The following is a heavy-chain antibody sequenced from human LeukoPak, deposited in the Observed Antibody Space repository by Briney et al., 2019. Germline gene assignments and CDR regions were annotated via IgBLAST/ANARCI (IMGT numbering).Heavy chain of an antibody. CDR2: IKQDGSEK. J-gene: IGHJ4*02. CDR3: ARVALIRYYFDY. D-gene: IGHD2-8*01. V-gene: IGHV3-7*01. CDR1: GFTFSSYW. Sequence: GGSLRLSCAASGFTFSSYWMSWVRQAPGKGLEWVANIKQDGSEKYYMDSVKGRSTISRDNAKNSLYLQMNSLRAEDTAVYYCARVALIRYYFDYWGQGTLVTVSS.